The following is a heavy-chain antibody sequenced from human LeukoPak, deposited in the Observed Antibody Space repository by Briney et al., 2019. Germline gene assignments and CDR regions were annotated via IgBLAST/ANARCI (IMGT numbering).Heavy chain of an antibody. CDR3: ARVSRQQLVHDY. J-gene: IGHJ4*02. Sequence: SETLSLTCTVSGGSISSGGYYWSWIRQPPGKGLEWIGYIYHSGSTYYNPSLKSRVTISVDRSKNQFSLKLSSVTAADTAVYYCARVSRQQLVHDYWGQGTLVTVSS. V-gene: IGHV4-30-2*01. CDR1: GGSISSGGYY. D-gene: IGHD6-13*01. CDR2: IYHSGST.